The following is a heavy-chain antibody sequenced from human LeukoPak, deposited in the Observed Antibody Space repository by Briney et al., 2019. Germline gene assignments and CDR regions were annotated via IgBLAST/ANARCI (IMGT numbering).Heavy chain of an antibody. CDR1: VYTLTELS. V-gene: IGHV1-24*01. CDR2: FDPEDGET. Sequence: ASVKVSCKVSVYTLTELSMHWVGQAPGKGLEWMGGFDPEDGETIYAQKFQGRVTMTEDTSTDTAYMELSSLRSEDTAVYYCATLEEGRAAAPFDYWGQGTLVTVSS. CDR3: ATLEEGRAAAPFDY. D-gene: IGHD6-13*01. J-gene: IGHJ4*02.